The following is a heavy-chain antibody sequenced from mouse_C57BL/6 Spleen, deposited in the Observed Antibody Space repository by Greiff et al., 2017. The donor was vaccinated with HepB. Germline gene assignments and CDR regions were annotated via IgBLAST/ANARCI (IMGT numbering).Heavy chain of an antibody. J-gene: IGHJ3*01. CDR3: ARHLRDAWFAY. CDR2: ISNGGGST. D-gene: IGHD3-3*01. V-gene: IGHV5-12*01. Sequence: DVMLVESGGGLVQPGGSLKLSCAASGFTFSDYYMYWVRQTPEKRLEWVAYISNGGGSTYYPDTVKGRFTISRDNAKNTLYLQMSRLKSEDTAMYYCARHLRDAWFAYWGQGTLVTVSA. CDR1: GFTFSDYY.